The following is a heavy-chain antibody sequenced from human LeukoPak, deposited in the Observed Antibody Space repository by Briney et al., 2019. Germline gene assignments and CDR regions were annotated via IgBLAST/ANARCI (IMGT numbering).Heavy chain of an antibody. J-gene: IGHJ3*02. Sequence: PGGSLRLSCAASVFTVSSNYMSWVRQAPGKGLEGVSVIYSCGSTYYADSVKGRFTISRDKSKNTLYLEMNSLRAEDTAVYYCARSLEYYDILTGYYKGFWGAFDIWGQGTMVTVSS. CDR2: IYSCGST. V-gene: IGHV3-53*01. CDR1: VFTVSSNY. CDR3: ARSLEYYDILTGYYKGFWGAFDI. D-gene: IGHD3-9*01.